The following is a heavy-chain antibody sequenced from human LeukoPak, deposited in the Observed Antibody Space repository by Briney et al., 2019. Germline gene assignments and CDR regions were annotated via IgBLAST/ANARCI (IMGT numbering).Heavy chain of an antibody. CDR1: GFTFSSYS. CDR2: ISSSSSYI. D-gene: IGHD6-19*01. V-gene: IGHV3-21*01. Sequence: GGSLRLSCAASGFTFSSYSMNWVRQAPGKGLEWASSISSSSSYIYYADSVKGRFTISRDNAKNSLYLQMNSLRAEDTAVYYCARDLGYSSGWSHFDYWGQGTLVTVSS. J-gene: IGHJ4*02. CDR3: ARDLGYSSGWSHFDY.